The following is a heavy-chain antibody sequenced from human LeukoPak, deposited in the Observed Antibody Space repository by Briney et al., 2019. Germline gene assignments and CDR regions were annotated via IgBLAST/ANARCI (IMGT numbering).Heavy chain of an antibody. CDR1: GFTFSSYS. Sequence: GGSLRLSCAASGFTFSSYSMNWVRQAPGKGLEWVSYISSSSSTIYYADSVKGRFTISRDNAKNSLYLQMNSLRAEDTAVYYCARVPYSSSSPTYNWFDPWGQGTLVTVSS. V-gene: IGHV3-48*01. J-gene: IGHJ5*02. CDR2: ISSSSSTI. D-gene: IGHD6-13*01. CDR3: ARVPYSSSSPTYNWFDP.